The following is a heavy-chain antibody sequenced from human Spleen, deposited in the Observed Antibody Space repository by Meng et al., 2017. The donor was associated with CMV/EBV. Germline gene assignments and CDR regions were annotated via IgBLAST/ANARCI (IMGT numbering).Heavy chain of an antibody. CDR1: GGTFNSYV. D-gene: IGHD6-19*01. J-gene: IGHJ4*02. CDR2: IIPVFGTA. Sequence: GGTFNSYVVSWVRQAPGQGLEWMGAIIPVFGTAKYAQRFQGRVTITTDGSTTLAFMELSSLRSNDTAVYYCVVGLASSVVGLTPMDHWGQGTLVTVSS. V-gene: IGHV1-69*05. CDR3: VVGLASSVVGLTPMDH.